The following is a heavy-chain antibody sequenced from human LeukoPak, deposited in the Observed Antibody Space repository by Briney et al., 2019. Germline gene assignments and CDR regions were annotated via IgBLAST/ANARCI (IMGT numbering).Heavy chain of an antibody. CDR2: IYSGGST. J-gene: IGHJ5*02. V-gene: IGHV3-53*01. CDR1: GFTVSSNY. D-gene: IGHD3-10*01. CDR3: ARGLPLWFGET. Sequence: GGSLRLSCAASGFTVSSNYMSWVRQAPGRGLEWVSVIYSGGSTYYADSVKGRFTISRDNSKNTLYLQMNSLRAEDTAVYYCARGLPLWFGETWGQGTLVTVSS.